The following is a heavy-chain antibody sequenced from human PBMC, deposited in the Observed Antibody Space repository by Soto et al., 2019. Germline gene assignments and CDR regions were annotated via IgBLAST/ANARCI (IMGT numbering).Heavy chain of an antibody. CDR2: INAGNGNT. D-gene: IGHD1-7*01. V-gene: IGHV1-3*01. Sequence: ASVKVSCKASGYTFTSYAMHWLRQAPGQRLEWMGWINAGNGNTKYSQKFQGRVTITRATSASTAYMELSSLRSEDTAVYYCARETDNWNSVPWFDPWGQGTLVTVS. CDR1: GYTFTSYA. CDR3: ARETDNWNSVPWFDP. J-gene: IGHJ5*02.